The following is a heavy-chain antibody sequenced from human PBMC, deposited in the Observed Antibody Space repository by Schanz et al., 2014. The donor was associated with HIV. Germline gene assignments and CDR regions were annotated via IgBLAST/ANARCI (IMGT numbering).Heavy chain of an antibody. J-gene: IGHJ6*02. CDR3: ARDRFQGGTRGGYYYYGMDV. Sequence: EVQLVESGGGFVQPGGSLRLSCAASGFIFSSYSMNWVRQAPGKGLEWISYISSTSHSIYYADSLKGRFTISRDNAKNSLYLQMNLLRDEDTAVYYCARDRFQGGTRGGYYYYGMDVWGQGISVTVS. CDR1: GFIFSSYS. CDR2: ISSTSHSI. V-gene: IGHV3-48*02. D-gene: IGHD3-16*01.